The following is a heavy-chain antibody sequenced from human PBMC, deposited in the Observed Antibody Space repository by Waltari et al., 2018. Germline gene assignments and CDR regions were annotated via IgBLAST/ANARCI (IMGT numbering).Heavy chain of an antibody. CDR1: GGSISSRGSY. Sequence: QLQLQESGPGLVKPSETLSLTCTVSGGSISSRGSYWGWIRQPPGKGLEWVGSIPYSGITYYNTSLMSRVTISVDTSKNQFSLKLTSVIAAETAVFYCARFSKSANWIDPWGQGTLVTVSS. V-gene: IGHV4-39*01. J-gene: IGHJ5*02. CDR2: IPYSGIT. D-gene: IGHD3-3*02. CDR3: ARFSKSANWIDP.